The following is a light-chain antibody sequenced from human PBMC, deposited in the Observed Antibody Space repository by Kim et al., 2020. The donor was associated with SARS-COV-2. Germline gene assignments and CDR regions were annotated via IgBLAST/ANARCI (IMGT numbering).Light chain of an antibody. CDR3: QQYGSLPWT. Sequence: EIVLTQSPDTLSLSPGERATHSCRASQTVSSRSVNWYQQKPGQAPRLLIYDAYRRATGVPDRFRGSGSGTDFTLTISRLEPEDFAVYHCQQYGSLPWTFGQGTKVDIK. CDR1: QTVSSRS. CDR2: DAY. V-gene: IGKV3-20*01. J-gene: IGKJ1*01.